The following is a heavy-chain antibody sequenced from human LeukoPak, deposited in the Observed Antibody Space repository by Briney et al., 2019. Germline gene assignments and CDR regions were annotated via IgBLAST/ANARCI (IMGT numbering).Heavy chain of an antibody. CDR2: ISSSGSTI. D-gene: IGHD3-22*01. J-gene: IGHJ4*02. CDR3: ARVGSSGYYYATWTYYFDY. Sequence: PGGSLRLSCAASGFTFSDYYMSWIRQAPGKGLEWVSYISSSGSTIYYADSVKGRFTISRDNAKNSLYLQMNSLRAEDTAVYYCARVGSSGYYYATWTYYFDYWGQGTLVTVSS. CDR1: GFTFSDYY. V-gene: IGHV3-11*01.